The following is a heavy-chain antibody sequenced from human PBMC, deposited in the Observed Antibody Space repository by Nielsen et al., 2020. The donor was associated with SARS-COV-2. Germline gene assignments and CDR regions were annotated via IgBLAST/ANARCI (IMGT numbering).Heavy chain of an antibody. CDR1: GFTFDDYA. Sequence: SCAASGFTFDDYAMHWVRQAPGKGLEWVSGISWNSGSIGYADSVKGRFTISRDNAKNSLYLQMNSLRAEDTALYYCAKDKVAVAGTDAFDIWGQGTMVTVSS. D-gene: IGHD6-19*01. J-gene: IGHJ3*02. CDR2: ISWNSGSI. V-gene: IGHV3-9*01. CDR3: AKDKVAVAGTDAFDI.